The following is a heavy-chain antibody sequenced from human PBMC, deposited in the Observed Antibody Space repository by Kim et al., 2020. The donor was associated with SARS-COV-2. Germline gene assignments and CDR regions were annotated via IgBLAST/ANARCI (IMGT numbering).Heavy chain of an antibody. CDR1: GGSISSSSYY. CDR3: AGSSLYPFLAVAGTSFDY. D-gene: IGHD6-19*01. CDR2: IYYSGST. J-gene: IGHJ4*02. Sequence: SETLSLTCTVSGGSISSSSYYWGWIRQPPGKGLEWIGSIYYSGSTYYNPSLKSRVTISVDTSKNQFSLKLSSVTAADTAVYYCAGSSLYPFLAVAGTSFDYWGQGTLVTVSS. V-gene: IGHV4-39*01.